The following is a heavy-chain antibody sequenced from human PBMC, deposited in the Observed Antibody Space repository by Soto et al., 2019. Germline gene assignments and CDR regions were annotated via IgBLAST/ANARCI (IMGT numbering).Heavy chain of an antibody. Sequence: GGSLRLSCAASGFTFSRYGMHWVRQAPGKGLEWVAAISYDGTEKYYADSVKGRFTISRDNSKNTLYLQMNSLRAEDTAVYYCAKGYYCDTGTCFDYWGQGTLVTVSS. J-gene: IGHJ4*02. CDR2: ISYDGTEK. CDR3: AKGYYCDTGTCFDY. D-gene: IGHD3-22*01. CDR1: GFTFSRYG. V-gene: IGHV3-30*18.